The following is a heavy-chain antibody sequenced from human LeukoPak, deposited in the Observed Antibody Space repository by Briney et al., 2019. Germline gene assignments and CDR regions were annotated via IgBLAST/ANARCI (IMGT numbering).Heavy chain of an antibody. V-gene: IGHV5-51*01. CDR2: IYPCDSDT. J-gene: IGHJ6*03. D-gene: IGHD2-2*01. CDR3: VRSPAVGYDKTGSYFYYMDV. CDR1: GYIFTNYW. Sequence: GESLKISCKGSGYIFTNYWIGWVRQMPGKGLEWMGIIYPCDSDTRYSPSFQGQVTISADKSTNTGYLQWSTLKASDTATYYCVRSPAVGYDKTGSYFYYMDVWGTGTTVTVSS.